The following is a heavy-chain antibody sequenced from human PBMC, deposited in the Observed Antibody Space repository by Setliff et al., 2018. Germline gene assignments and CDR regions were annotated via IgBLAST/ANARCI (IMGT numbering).Heavy chain of an antibody. CDR1: GYSISSGYY. CDR3: ARERFPYYYDSSGLLINPIFDY. D-gene: IGHD3-22*01. CDR2: IYYSGST. V-gene: IGHV4-38-2*02. J-gene: IGHJ4*02. Sequence: SETLSLTCAVSGYSISSGYYWGWIRQPPGKGLEWIGSIYYSGSTYYNPSLKSRVTISVDTSKNQFSLKLSSVTAADTAVYYCARERFPYYYDSSGLLINPIFDYWGQGTLVTVSS.